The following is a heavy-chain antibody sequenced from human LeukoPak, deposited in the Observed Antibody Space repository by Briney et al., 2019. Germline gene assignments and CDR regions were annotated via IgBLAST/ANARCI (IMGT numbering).Heavy chain of an antibody. CDR2: IYYRGST. V-gene: IGHV4-59*01. CDR1: GGSISSYY. CDR3: ARHREKGAFDV. J-gene: IGHJ3*01. D-gene: IGHD5-24*01. Sequence: SETLSLTCTVSGGSISSYYWSWIRQPPGKGLEWIGYIYYRGSTNYNPSFKSRVTISVDTSKNQFSLKLSSVTAADTAVYYCARHREKGAFDVWGQGTMVTVSS.